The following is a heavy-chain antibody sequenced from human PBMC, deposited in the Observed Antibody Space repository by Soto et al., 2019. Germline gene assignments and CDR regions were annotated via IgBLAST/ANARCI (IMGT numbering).Heavy chain of an antibody. CDR2: ISSGGLST. J-gene: IGHJ6*03. V-gene: IGHV3-23*01. Sequence: EVQLLESGGGLVQPGGSLRLSCAASGFTFSDYSMNWVRQAPGRGLEWVSTISSGGLSTYFADSVQGRFTISRDNSNEKVYLQMNNLRADDTAVYFCSKAPGDYYYMDVWGKVTTVTVSS. CDR3: SKAPGDYYYMDV. CDR1: GFTFSDYS.